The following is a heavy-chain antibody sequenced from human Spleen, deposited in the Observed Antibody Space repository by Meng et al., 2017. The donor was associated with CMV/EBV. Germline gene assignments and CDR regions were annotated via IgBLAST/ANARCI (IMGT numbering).Heavy chain of an antibody. J-gene: IGHJ6*02. CDR2: INPNSGGT. CDR3: ARGLRSGDYDILTGYYAYYYYYGMDV. D-gene: IGHD3-9*01. V-gene: IGHV1-2*02. CDR1: GYTFTGYY. Sequence: ASVKVSCKASGYTFTGYYMHWVRQAPGQGLEWMGWINPNSGGTNYAQKFQGRVTMTRDTSISTAYMELSRLRSDDTAVYYCARGLRSGDYDILTGYYAYYYYYGMDVWGQGTTVTVSS.